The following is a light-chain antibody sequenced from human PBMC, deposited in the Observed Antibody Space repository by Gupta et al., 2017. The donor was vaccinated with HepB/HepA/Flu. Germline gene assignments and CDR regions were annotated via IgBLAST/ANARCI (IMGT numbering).Light chain of an antibody. Sequence: ELVLTQSPATLSLSPGERATLSCRASQSIDNYLAWYQQKPGQAPRLLIYDSSIRATGIPARFSGSGSGTEFTLTITTRESEDSAIYYCQQRSPWHWLTFGQGTKVEIK. V-gene: IGKV3-11*01. CDR1: QSIDNY. J-gene: IGKJ1*01. CDR2: DSS. CDR3: QQRSPWHWLT.